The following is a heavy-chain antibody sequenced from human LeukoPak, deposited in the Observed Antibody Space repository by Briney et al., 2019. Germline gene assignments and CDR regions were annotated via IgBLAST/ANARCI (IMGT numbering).Heavy chain of an antibody. J-gene: IGHJ5*02. D-gene: IGHD2-15*01. CDR3: ARVALLSTHTKFDP. Sequence: SQTLSLTCAISGDSVSSNSAAWNWIRQSPSRGLEWLGRTYYRSKWYNDYAVSVKSRITINPDTSKNQFSLQLTSVTPEDTAVYYCARVALLSTHTKFDPWGQGTLVTVSS. CDR2: TYYRSKWYN. CDR1: GDSVSSNSAA. V-gene: IGHV6-1*01.